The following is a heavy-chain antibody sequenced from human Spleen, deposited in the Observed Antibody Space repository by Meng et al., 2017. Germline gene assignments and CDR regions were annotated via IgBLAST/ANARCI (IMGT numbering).Heavy chain of an antibody. V-gene: IGHV3-72*01. CDR3: MDGGSGSWDY. CDR2: ASNKGNSYTT. J-gene: IGHJ4*02. D-gene: IGHD3-10*01. Sequence: GESLKISCVGSGFTLSDHYIDWVRQAPGKGLEWVGRASNKGNSYTTEYAASVKGRFTISRDDSKNSLYLQMNSLKTEDTAVYYCMDGGSGSWDYWGQGTLVTVSS. CDR1: GFTLSDHY.